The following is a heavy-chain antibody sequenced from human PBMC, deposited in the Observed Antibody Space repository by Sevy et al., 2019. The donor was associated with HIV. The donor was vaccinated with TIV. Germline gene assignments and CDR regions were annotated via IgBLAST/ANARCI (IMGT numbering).Heavy chain of an antibody. CDR1: GFTFSSYG. D-gene: IGHD3-10*01. J-gene: IGHJ4*02. Sequence: GGSLRLSCAASGFTFSSYGMHWVRQAPGKGLEWVALLWYDGTNKYYADSLKGRFTISRDNSKNTPYLQMNSLRAEDTAVYYCASGAYYYASRSQNFDYWGPGTLVTVSS. V-gene: IGHV3-33*01. CDR3: ASGAYYYASRSQNFDY. CDR2: LWYDGTNK.